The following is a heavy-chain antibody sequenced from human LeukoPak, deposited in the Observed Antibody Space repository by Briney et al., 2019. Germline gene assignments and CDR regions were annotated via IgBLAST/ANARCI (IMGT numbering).Heavy chain of an antibody. CDR1: GFTFSNYN. V-gene: IGHV3-21*01. D-gene: IGHD2-8*01. Sequence: GGSLRLSCAASGFTFSNYNMNWVRQAPGKGLEWVSSISSSSSYIYYADSVKGRFTISRDNAKNSLYLQMNSLRAEDTGVYYCARSEMGYYYYYMDVWGKGTTVTVSS. CDR3: ARSEMGYYYYYMDV. J-gene: IGHJ6*03. CDR2: ISSSSSYI.